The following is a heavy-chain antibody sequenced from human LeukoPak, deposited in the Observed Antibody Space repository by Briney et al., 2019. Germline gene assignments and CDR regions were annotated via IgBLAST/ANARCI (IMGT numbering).Heavy chain of an antibody. J-gene: IGHJ4*02. CDR2: ISDSGNT. CDR3: AKAPVTTCRGAYCYPFDY. V-gene: IGHV3-23*01. D-gene: IGHD2-21*01. CDR1: GFTLSSYA. Sequence: GGSLRLSCPASGFTLSSYAMSWVRPAPGKGLEWVSAISDSGNTYHAESVKGRFTISRDSSKNTLFLQMNRLRPEDAAVYYCAKAPVTTCRGAYCYPFDYWGQGTLVTVSS.